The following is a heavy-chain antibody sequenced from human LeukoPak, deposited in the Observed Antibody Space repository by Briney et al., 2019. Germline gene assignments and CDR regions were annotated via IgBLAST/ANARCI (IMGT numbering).Heavy chain of an antibody. CDR1: GFTVSSNY. Sequence: GGSLRLSCAASGFTVSSNYMSWVRQAPGKGLEWVSVIYSGGSTYHADSVKGRFTISRDNAKNSLYLQMNSLRAEDTAVYYCARDRYYDILTGYTPLVAFDIWGQGTMVTVSS. V-gene: IGHV3-66*01. CDR3: ARDRYYDILTGYTPLVAFDI. J-gene: IGHJ3*02. CDR2: IYSGGST. D-gene: IGHD3-9*01.